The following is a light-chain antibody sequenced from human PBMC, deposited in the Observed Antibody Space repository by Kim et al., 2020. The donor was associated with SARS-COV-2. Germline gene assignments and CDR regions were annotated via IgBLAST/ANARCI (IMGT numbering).Light chain of an antibody. J-gene: IGKJ2*01. Sequence: SASVGDRVTITCRASQSISSWLAWYQQKPGKAPELLIYKASNLESGVPSRFSGSGSGTEFTLTISSLHPDDFATYYCQQYHSYPYTFGQGTKLEIK. CDR2: KAS. V-gene: IGKV1-5*03. CDR3: QQYHSYPYT. CDR1: QSISSW.